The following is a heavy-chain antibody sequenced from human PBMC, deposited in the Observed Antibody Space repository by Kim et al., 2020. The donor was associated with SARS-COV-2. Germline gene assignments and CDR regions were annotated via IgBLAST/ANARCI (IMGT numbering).Heavy chain of an antibody. CDR2: IRSSGSDK. D-gene: IGHD3-10*01. J-gene: IGHJ3*02. CDR1: GFTFSDYY. V-gene: IGHV3-11*01. CDR3: ARGKYEYFGSGSSNDAFDI. Sequence: GGSLRLSCAASGFTFSDYYMIWIRQAPGKGLDWVSYIRSSGSDKYYADSVKGRFSISRDNVKNSLYLQMNSLRAEDTAVYYCARGKYEYFGSGSSNDAFDIWGQGTMVTVSS.